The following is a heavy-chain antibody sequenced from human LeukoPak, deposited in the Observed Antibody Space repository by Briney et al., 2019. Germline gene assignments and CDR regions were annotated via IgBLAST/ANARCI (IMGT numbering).Heavy chain of an antibody. CDR2: FSHRGGS. CDR1: GYSLSSGFF. D-gene: IGHD3-9*01. V-gene: IGHV4-38-2*02. Sequence: SETLSLTCTVSGYSLSSGFFCDWLRQSPGKGLEWIGSFSHRGGSYHNPSLKSRVTISVDTSKNQFSLKLLSVTAADTAVYYCARDRLVLRYFDWLRGAFDIWGQGTMVTVSS. J-gene: IGHJ3*02. CDR3: ARDRLVLRYFDWLRGAFDI.